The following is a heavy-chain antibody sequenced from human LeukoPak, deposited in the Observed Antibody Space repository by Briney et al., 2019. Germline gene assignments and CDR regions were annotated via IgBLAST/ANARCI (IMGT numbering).Heavy chain of an antibody. CDR3: TTEVREVVWFGELFDY. J-gene: IGHJ4*02. Sequence: GGSLRLSCAASGFTFSNAWMSWVRQAPGKGLEWVGRIKSKTDGGTTDYAAPVKGRFSISRDDSKNTLYLQMNSLKTEDTAVYYCTTEVREVVWFGELFDYWGQGTLVAVSS. CDR1: GFTFSNAW. V-gene: IGHV3-15*01. D-gene: IGHD3-10*01. CDR2: IKSKTDGGTT.